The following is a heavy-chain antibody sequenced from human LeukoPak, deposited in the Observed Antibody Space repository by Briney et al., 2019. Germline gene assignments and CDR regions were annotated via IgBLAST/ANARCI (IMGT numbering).Heavy chain of an antibody. V-gene: IGHV1-69*04. CDR2: IIPILGIA. J-gene: IGHJ4*02. CDR3: ARDGPEKGSDY. CDR1: GGTFSSYA. Sequence: SVKASCKASGGTFSSYAISWVRQAPGQGLEWMGRIIPILGIANYAQKFQGRVTITADKSTSTAYMELSSLRSEDTAVYYCARDGPEKGSDYWGQGTLVTVSS.